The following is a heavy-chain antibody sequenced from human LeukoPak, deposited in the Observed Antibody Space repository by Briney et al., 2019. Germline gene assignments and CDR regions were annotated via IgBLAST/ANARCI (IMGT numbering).Heavy chain of an antibody. V-gene: IGHV3-21*01. Sequence: GGSLRLSCAASGFTFSSYSMNWVRPAPGKGLEWVSSISSSSSYIYYADSVKGRFTISRDNAKNSLYLQMNSLRAEDTAVYYCARVASYCSSTSCPTGGYWGQGTLVTVSS. CDR2: ISSSSSYI. D-gene: IGHD2-2*01. CDR1: GFTFSSYS. CDR3: ARVASYCSSTSCPTGGY. J-gene: IGHJ4*02.